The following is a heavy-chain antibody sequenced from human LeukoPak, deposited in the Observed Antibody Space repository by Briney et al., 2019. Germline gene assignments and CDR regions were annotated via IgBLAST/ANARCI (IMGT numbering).Heavy chain of an antibody. CDR2: INPRGGST. J-gene: IGHJ4*02. V-gene: IGHV1-46*01. CDR3: ARVGVAAATADY. Sequence: ASVKVSCKASGYTFTIYYMHWMRQAPGQGPEWMGIINPRGGSTDYSQKFQDRVTMTSDTSTSTVYMELRSLKSEDTAVYFCARVGVAAATADYWGQGTLVTVSS. CDR1: GYTFTIYY. D-gene: IGHD6-25*01.